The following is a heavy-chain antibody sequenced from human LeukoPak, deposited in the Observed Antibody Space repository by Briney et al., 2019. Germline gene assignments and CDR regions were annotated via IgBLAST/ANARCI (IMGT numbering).Heavy chain of an antibody. D-gene: IGHD5-24*01. V-gene: IGHV3-66*02. CDR3: ARVRSGWLQPLSNSLYEFDY. CDR1: GFTVSSNY. CDR2: IYTGGTT. Sequence: PGGSLRLPCAASGFTVSSNYMSWVRQTPGKGLEWVSLIYTGGTTYYADSVKGRFTISRDNSENTLYLQMNSLTTEDTAVYYCARVRSGWLQPLSNSLYEFDYWGQGTLVTVSS. J-gene: IGHJ4*02.